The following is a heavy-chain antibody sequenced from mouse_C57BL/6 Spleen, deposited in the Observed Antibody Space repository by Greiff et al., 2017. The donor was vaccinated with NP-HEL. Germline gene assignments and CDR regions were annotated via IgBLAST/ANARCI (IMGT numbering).Heavy chain of an antibody. CDR2: ISSGSSTI. CDR1: GFTFSDYG. V-gene: IGHV5-17*01. J-gene: IGHJ2*01. D-gene: IGHD1-1*01. Sequence: DVKLVESGGGLVKPGGSLKLSCAASGFTFSDYGMHWVRQAPEKGLEWVAYISSGSSTIYYADTVKGRFTISRDNAKNTLFLQMTSLRSEDTAMYYCARGVGGSSYFDYWGQGTTLTVSS. CDR3: ARGVGGSSYFDY.